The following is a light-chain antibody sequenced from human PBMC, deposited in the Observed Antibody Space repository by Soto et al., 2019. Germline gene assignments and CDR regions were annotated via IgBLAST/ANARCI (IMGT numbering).Light chain of an antibody. CDR2: WAS. J-gene: IGKJ2*01. CDR3: QQYYSTPFT. Sequence: DIVMTQSPDSLAVSLGERATINCKSSQSVFYSSGNKNYLAWYQQKPGQPPKLLIYWASTRESGVPDRFSGGESGTDFTLTISSLQAEDVALYYCQQYYSTPFTFGQGTKLEI. CDR1: QSVFYSSGNKNY. V-gene: IGKV4-1*01.